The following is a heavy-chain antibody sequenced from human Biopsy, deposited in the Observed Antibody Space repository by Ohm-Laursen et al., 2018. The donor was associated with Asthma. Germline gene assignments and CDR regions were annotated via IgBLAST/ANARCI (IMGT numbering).Heavy chain of an antibody. J-gene: IGHJ3*02. V-gene: IGHV3-9*01. Sequence: SLRLSCAASGFKFDDNAMHWIRQAPGKGLEWVSGISWNSARIGYADSVKGRFTISRDNAKNSLYLQMNSLRPEDTALYYCAKDGVTTVTTTAFDMWGQGTMVTVAS. CDR3: AKDGVTTVTTTAFDM. CDR1: GFKFDDNA. CDR2: ISWNSARI. D-gene: IGHD4-17*01.